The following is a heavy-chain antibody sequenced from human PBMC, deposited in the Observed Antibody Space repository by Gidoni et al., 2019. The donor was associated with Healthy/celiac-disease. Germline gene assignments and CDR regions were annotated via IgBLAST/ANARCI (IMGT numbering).Heavy chain of an antibody. CDR2: IYYSGST. J-gene: IGHJ4*02. V-gene: IGHV4-39*01. CDR1: GGSISSSSYY. CDR3: ARPVGYCSGGSCQFDY. D-gene: IGHD2-15*01. Sequence: QLQLQESGPGLVKPSETLSLTCTVSGGSISSSSYYWGWIRQPPGKGLEWIGSIYYSGSTYYNPSLKSRVTISVDTSKNQKMKLSSVTAADTAVYYCARPVGYCSGGSCQFDYWGQGTLVTVSS.